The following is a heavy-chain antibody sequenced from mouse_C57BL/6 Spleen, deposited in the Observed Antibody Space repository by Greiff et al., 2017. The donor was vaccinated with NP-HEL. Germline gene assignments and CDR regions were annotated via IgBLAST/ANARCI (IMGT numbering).Heavy chain of an antibody. CDR1: GFTFSSYA. D-gene: IGHD1-1*01. Sequence: EVHLVESGEGLVKPGGSLKLSCAASGFTFSSYAMSWVRQTPEKRLEWVAYISSGGDYIYYADTVKGRFTISRDNARNTLYLQMSSLKSEDTAMYYCTRDPSYYYGSSWFAYWGQGTLVTVSA. V-gene: IGHV5-9-1*02. CDR2: ISSGGDYI. J-gene: IGHJ3*01. CDR3: TRDPSYYYGSSWFAY.